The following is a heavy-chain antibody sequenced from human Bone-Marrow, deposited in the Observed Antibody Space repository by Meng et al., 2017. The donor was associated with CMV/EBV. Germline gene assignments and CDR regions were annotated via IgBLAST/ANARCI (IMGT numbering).Heavy chain of an antibody. Sequence: GSLRLSCSVSGASVTSYYWTWIRQPPGKGLEWIGYIYYSGSTNYNPSLKSRVTISVDTSKNQFSLKLSSVTAAATAVYYCARSRGAGTHFDYWGQGTLVTVSS. D-gene: IGHD1-1*01. CDR2: IYYSGST. J-gene: IGHJ4*02. CDR1: GASVTSYY. CDR3: ARSRGAGTHFDY. V-gene: IGHV4-59*02.